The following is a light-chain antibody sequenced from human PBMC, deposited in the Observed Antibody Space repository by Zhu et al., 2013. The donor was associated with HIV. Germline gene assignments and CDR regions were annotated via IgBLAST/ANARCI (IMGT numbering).Light chain of an antibody. J-gene: IGKJ4*01. V-gene: IGKV3-20*01. CDR1: QSVGNNF. CDR3: QQYNNWTPVT. CDR2: GTS. Sequence: DIVLTQSPGTLSLSPGERATLSCRASQSVGNNFLAWYQHKPGQAPRLLIYGTSTRATGIPDRFSGSGSGTDFTLSISSLEPEDFAVYYCQQYNNWTPVTFGGGTKLEIK.